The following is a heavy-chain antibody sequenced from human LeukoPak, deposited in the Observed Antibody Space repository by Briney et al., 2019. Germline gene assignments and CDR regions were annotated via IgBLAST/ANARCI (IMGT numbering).Heavy chain of an antibody. Sequence: SETLSLTCAVSGYSISSGCYWGWIRQPPGKGLEWIGSIYHSGSTYYNPSLKSRVTISVDTSKNQFSLKLSSVTAADTAVYYCARVLGSSGWYKNFARFDYWGQGTLVTVSS. J-gene: IGHJ4*02. CDR1: GYSISSGCY. CDR3: ARVLGSSGWYKNFARFDY. CDR2: IYHSGST. D-gene: IGHD6-19*01. V-gene: IGHV4-38-2*01.